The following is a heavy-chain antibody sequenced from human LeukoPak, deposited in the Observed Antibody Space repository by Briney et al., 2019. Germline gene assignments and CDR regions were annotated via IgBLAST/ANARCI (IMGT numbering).Heavy chain of an antibody. CDR2: INPNSGDT. D-gene: IGHD5-24*01. CDR3: AREEMVLYFDY. Sequence: ASVKVSCKASGYTFTGYYVHWVRQAPGQGLEWMGWINPNSGDTDYAQKFQGRVTMTRDTSISTAYMELSRLRSDDTAVYYCAREEMVLYFDYWGQGTLVTVSS. CDR1: GYTFTGYY. J-gene: IGHJ4*02. V-gene: IGHV1-2*02.